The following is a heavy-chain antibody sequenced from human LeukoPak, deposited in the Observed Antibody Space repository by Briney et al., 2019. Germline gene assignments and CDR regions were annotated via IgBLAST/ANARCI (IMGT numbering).Heavy chain of an antibody. D-gene: IGHD6-6*01. CDR3: ARDSKGLYSSSSSDYYMDV. CDR1: GGSISSAGYY. CDR2: IYYSGST. J-gene: IGHJ6*03. Sequence: SQTLSLTCTVSGGSISSAGYYWSCIRQHPGKGLEWIRYIYYSGSTYYNPSLMSRVTISVDTSKKQFSLKLSSVTAADTAVYYCARDSKGLYSSSSSDYYMDVWGKGTTVTVSS. V-gene: IGHV4-31*03.